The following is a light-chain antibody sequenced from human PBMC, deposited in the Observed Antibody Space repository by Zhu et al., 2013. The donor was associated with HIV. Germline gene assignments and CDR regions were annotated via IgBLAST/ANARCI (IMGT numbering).Light chain of an antibody. J-gene: IGLJ2*01. V-gene: IGLV1-47*01. Sequence: QSVLTQSPSASATPGQRVTISCSGSSSNVGSNYVYWYQQLPGTAPRLVTFATDHRPSGVPDRFSGSKSGTSASLAISGLRSEDEADYFCAAWDDSLSGLVFGGGTKLTVL. CDR1: SSNVGSNY. CDR3: AAWDDSLSGLV. CDR2: ATD.